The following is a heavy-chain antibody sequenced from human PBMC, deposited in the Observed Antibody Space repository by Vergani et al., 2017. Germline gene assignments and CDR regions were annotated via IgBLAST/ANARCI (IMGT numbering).Heavy chain of an antibody. Sequence: VQMVESGGGLVKPGGSLRLSCVASGFTFSHYSMNWVRQAPGKGLQWIGEIHRSRSTNYNPSLRRRVTISLDKSKNQFSLKLTSVTAADTAVYFCASNPRLGGDVVDSWGQGTLVTVSS. CDR3: ASNPRLGGDVVDS. J-gene: IGHJ4*02. D-gene: IGHD3-16*01. CDR1: GFTFSHYSM. V-gene: IGHV4-4*01. CDR2: IHRSRST.